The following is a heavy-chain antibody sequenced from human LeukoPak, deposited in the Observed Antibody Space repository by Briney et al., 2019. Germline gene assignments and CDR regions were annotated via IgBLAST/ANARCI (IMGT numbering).Heavy chain of an antibody. Sequence: GGSLRLSCAASGFTFSSYRMSWVRQAPGKGLEWVSYIRRSANTIYYVECVKGRYNIPRDNAKNSLYLKMYSLRAEDTAVYYCARAANYVWGSYRYYAFDIWGQGTMVTVSS. CDR1: GFTFSSYR. J-gene: IGHJ3*02. V-gene: IGHV3-48*04. CDR2: IRRSANTI. CDR3: ARAANYVWGSYRYYAFDI. D-gene: IGHD3-16*02.